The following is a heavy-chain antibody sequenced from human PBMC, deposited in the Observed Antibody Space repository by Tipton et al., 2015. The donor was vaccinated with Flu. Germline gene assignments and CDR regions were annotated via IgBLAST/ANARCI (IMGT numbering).Heavy chain of an antibody. CDR3: AIDFDSSGRYGDNWFDP. J-gene: IGHJ5*02. Sequence: SLRLSCVASGFPLSDYPLSWVRQAPGKGLEWVSLVSTLSRPHYAESVQGRFTISRDNAQNTMYLQMDSLRAEDTAVYYCAIDFDSSGRYGDNWFDPWGQGTRVTVSS. V-gene: IGHV3-23*01. CDR1: GFPLSDYP. CDR2: VSTLSRP. D-gene: IGHD3-22*01.